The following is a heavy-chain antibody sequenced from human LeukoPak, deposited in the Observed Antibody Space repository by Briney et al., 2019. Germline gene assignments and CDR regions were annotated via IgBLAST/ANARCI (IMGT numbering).Heavy chain of an antibody. D-gene: IGHD6-13*01. CDR1: GFTFSGYS. CDR3: ASPGGGTAAGFDY. V-gene: IGHV3-21*01. Sequence: GGSLRLSCAASGFTFSGYSMNWVRPAPGKGLEWVSSISSSSSYIYYADSVKGRFTISRDNAKNSLYLQMNSLRAEDTAVYYCASPGGGTAAGFDYWGQGTLVTVSS. J-gene: IGHJ4*02. CDR2: ISSSSSYI.